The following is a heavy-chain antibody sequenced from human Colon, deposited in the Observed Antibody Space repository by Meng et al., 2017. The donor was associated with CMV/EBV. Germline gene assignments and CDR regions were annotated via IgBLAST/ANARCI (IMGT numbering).Heavy chain of an antibody. D-gene: IGHD3-22*01. CDR1: GFSFRSYA. J-gene: IGHJ1*01. CDR2: ISYDGSNK. CDR3: ARDSVHDSSGYYSNFQH. V-gene: IGHV3-30-3*01. Sequence: GFSFRSYAMDWGRQAPGKGLEWVAVISYDGSNKHYADSKKGRFTISRDNSKNTLFLQMNSLRAEDTAVYYCARDSVHDSSGYYSNFQHWGQGTLVTVS.